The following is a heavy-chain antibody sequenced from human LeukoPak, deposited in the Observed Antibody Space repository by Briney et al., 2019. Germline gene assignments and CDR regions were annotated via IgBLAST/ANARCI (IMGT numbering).Heavy chain of an antibody. CDR2: IHSGGTT. V-gene: IGHV3-53*01. D-gene: IGHD6-19*01. CDR1: GFTFSSYA. Sequence: GGSLRLSCAASGFTFSSYAMNWVRQAPGKGLGWVSGIHSGGTTYYADSVKGRFTISRDYSKNTLYLQMNGLRAEDTAVYYCARDRDSSGWYRRWGQGTLVTVSS. CDR3: ARDRDSSGWYRR. J-gene: IGHJ4*02.